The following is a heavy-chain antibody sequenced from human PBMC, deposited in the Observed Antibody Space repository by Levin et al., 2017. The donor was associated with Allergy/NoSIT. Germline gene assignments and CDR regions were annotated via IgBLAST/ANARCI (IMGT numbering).Heavy chain of an antibody. V-gene: IGHV3-30-3*01. Sequence: QPGGSLRLSCAASGFTFSSYAMHWVRQAPGKGLEWVAVISYDGSNKYYADSVKGRFTISRDNSKNTLYLQMNSLRAEDTAVYYCARDRYGDYAFDIWGQGTMVTVSS. J-gene: IGHJ3*02. CDR1: GFTFSSYA. CDR3: ARDRYGDYAFDI. CDR2: ISYDGSNK. D-gene: IGHD4-17*01.